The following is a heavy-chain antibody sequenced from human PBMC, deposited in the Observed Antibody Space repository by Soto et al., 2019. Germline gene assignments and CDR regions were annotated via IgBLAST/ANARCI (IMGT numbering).Heavy chain of an antibody. CDR1: GYTFRNYG. CDR2: ISPFNGNI. Sequence: ASVNVSCKASGYTFRNYGISWVRQAPGQGLELMGWISPFNGNIKYGQNFQGRVTMTTDXXTXXAXMELTSLRSDDTAVYYCAKEEDSQTLDYWG. CDR3: AKEEDSQTLDY. V-gene: IGHV1-18*01. J-gene: IGHJ4*01.